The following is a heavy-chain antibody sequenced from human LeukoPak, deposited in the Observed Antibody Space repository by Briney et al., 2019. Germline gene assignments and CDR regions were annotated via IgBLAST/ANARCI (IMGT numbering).Heavy chain of an antibody. CDR3: AKGSAASRPYYFHY. Sequence: PGGSLRPSCAASGFTFSSYAMSWVRQAPGKGLDWVSAINDRGGSTYYADSVKGRFTISRDNSKNTLYLQVNSLRADDTAVCYCAKGSAASRPYYFHYWGQGTLVTVSS. CDR1: GFTFSSYA. V-gene: IGHV3-23*01. D-gene: IGHD6-25*01. J-gene: IGHJ4*02. CDR2: INDRGGST.